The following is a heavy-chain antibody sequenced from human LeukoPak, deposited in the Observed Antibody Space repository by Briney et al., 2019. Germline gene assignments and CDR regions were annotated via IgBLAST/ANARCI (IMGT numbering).Heavy chain of an antibody. D-gene: IGHD3-10*01. V-gene: IGHV4-39*01. Sequence: SETLSLTCVVSGGSISGSNWWSWVRQPPGKGLEWIGSIYDSGSTYYNPSLKSRVTISVDTSKNQFSLKLNSVTAADTAVYYCARHYGPWGQGTLVTVSS. J-gene: IGHJ5*02. CDR2: IYDSGST. CDR1: GGSISGSNW. CDR3: ARHYGP.